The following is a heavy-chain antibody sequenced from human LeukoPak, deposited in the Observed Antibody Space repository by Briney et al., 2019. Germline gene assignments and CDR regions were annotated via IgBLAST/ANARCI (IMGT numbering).Heavy chain of an antibody. CDR2: ISYDGSNK. Sequence: GGSLRLSCAASGFTFSSYGMHWVRQAPGKGLEWVAVISYDGSNKYYADSVKGRFTISRDNSKNTLYLQMNSLRAEDTAVYYCAKDTSSWYSDSNYFDYWGQGTLVTVSS. J-gene: IGHJ4*02. V-gene: IGHV3-30*18. CDR1: GFTFSSYG. D-gene: IGHD6-13*01. CDR3: AKDTSSWYSDSNYFDY.